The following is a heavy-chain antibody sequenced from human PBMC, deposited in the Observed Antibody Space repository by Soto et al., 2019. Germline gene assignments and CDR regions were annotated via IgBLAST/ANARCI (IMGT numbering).Heavy chain of an antibody. CDR3: AHTHRGYSYAPRYFDY. V-gene: IGHV2-5*02. CDR2: IYWDDDK. Sequence: SGPTLVKPTPTLTLTCTFSGFSLSTSGVGVGWIRQPPGKALEWLALIYWDDDKRYSPSLKSRLTITKDTSKNQVVLTMTNMDPVDTATYYCAHTHRGYSYAPRYFDYWGQGTLVTVSS. D-gene: IGHD5-18*01. J-gene: IGHJ4*02. CDR1: GFSLSTSGVG.